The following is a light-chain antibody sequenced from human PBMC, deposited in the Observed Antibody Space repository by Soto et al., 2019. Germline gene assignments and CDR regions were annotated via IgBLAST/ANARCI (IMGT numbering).Light chain of an antibody. Sequence: EIVLTQSPGTLSLSPGERATLSCRASQSVGSNYVAWYQQRPGQTPRLLIYGASTRATGIPGRFSGSGSGTDFTLTISRLEPEDFAVYYCQQHGSSPWMFGQGTKVDIX. J-gene: IGKJ1*01. CDR3: QQHGSSPWM. CDR1: QSVGSNY. CDR2: GAS. V-gene: IGKV3-20*01.